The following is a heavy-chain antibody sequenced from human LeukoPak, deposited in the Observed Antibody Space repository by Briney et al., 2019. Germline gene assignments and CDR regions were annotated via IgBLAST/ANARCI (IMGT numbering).Heavy chain of an antibody. V-gene: IGHV4-34*01. CDR2: GSDRGGT. J-gene: IGHJ4*02. CDR3: ARTPPYYDLYYFDY. Sequence: SETLSLTCAVYGGSLNGHYWSWIRQPPGKGLEWIGEGSDRGGTKFNPSLWGRVTISADTSKNQFSLKLSSVTAADTAVYYCARTPPYYDLYYFDYWGQGTLVTVSS. CDR1: GGSLNGHY. D-gene: IGHD3-22*01.